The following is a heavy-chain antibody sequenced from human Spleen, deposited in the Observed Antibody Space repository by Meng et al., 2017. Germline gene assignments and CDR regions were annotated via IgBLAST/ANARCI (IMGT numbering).Heavy chain of an antibody. CDR3: ASDTVIPSDYYYGMDV. CDR1: GFTFSSYA. Sequence: GGSLRLSCAASGFTFSSYAMHWVRQAPGKGLEWVAVISYDGSNKYYADSVKGRFTISRDNSKNTLYLQMNSLRAEDTAVYYCASDTVIPSDYYYGMDVWGQGTTVTVSS. D-gene: IGHD4-11*01. V-gene: IGHV3-30*01. J-gene: IGHJ6*02. CDR2: ISYDGSNK.